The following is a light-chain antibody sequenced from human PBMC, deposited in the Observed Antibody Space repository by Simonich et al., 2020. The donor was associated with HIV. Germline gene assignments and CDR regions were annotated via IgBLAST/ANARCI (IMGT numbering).Light chain of an antibody. CDR3: QQYGTSLYT. V-gene: IGKV3-20*01. CDR2: GAS. Sequence: EIVLTQSPGTLSLSPGERATLSCRASQSISSSYLAWYQQRPGLAPRLLIYGASSRATGIPDRFSGFGSGTDFTLTISRLEPEDFAVYYCQQYGTSLYTFGQGTKLEIK. CDR1: QSISSSY. J-gene: IGKJ2*01.